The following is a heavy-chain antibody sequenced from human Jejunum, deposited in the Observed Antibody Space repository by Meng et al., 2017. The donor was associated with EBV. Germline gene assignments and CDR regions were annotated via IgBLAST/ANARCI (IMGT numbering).Heavy chain of an antibody. J-gene: IGHJ4*02. CDR1: GVSMSNFY. CDR3: ARGGGRPEY. CDR2: IYYSVST. Sequence: QDELEESVPGLVTPSEPLPPTCTFFGVSMSNFYLSWFRQPPGKGLEWIGYIYYSVSTNYNPSLKSRVTISVDTSKNQFSLSLSSVTAADTAVYYCARGGGRPEYWGQGILVTVSS. V-gene: IGHV4-59*01. D-gene: IGHD3-10*01.